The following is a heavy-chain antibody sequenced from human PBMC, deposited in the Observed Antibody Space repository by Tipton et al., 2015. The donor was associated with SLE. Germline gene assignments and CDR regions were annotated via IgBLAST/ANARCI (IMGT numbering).Heavy chain of an antibody. Sequence: TLSLTCAVSGYSISSGYYWGWIRQSPGKGLEWIGSIYRTAYYNPSLKSRITVSVETSKNELSLKLSSVTAADTAVYYCARSTGAETWYFDLWGRGTRVTVSS. D-gene: IGHD7-27*01. CDR1: GYSISSGYY. CDR3: ARSTGAETWYFDL. V-gene: IGHV4-38-2*01. CDR2: IYRTA. J-gene: IGHJ2*01.